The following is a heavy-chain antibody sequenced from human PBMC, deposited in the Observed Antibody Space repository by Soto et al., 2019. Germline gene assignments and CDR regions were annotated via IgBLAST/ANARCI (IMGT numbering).Heavy chain of an antibody. CDR1: GDFISSHY. J-gene: IGHJ2*01. CDR3: ARPRGTTPAVWYFDL. D-gene: IGHD1-26*01. V-gene: IGHV4-59*08. CDR2: VYNDGKT. Sequence: QVQLQESGPGLVKPSETLSLTCTVSGDFISSHYWSWIRQPPGKGLEWIGYVYNDGKTDSNPSLKSLVTISMDTSKNQISLSLTSVTAADTAVYYCARPRGTTPAVWYFDLWGRGTLVTVSS.